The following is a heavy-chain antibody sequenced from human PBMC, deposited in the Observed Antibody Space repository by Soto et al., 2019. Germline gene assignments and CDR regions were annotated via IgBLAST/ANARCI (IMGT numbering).Heavy chain of an antibody. Sequence: QVQLQASGPGLVKPSETLSLTCTVSGDSISSSYCSWIRQPPGKGLEWIGYIYYSGSTNYNPSLKCRVSRSVATSKNQFSLRLSSVTAADTAVYYCARGAITGWFDPWGQGTLVTVSS. CDR1: GDSISSSY. V-gene: IGHV4-59*01. CDR3: ARGAITGWFDP. J-gene: IGHJ5*02. D-gene: IGHD1-1*01. CDR2: IYYSGST.